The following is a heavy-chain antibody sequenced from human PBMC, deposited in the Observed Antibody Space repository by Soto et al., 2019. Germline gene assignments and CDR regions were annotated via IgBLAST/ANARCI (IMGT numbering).Heavy chain of an antibody. CDR2: IYYSGST. D-gene: IGHD3-3*01. Sequence: SETLPLTCTVSGGSISSYYWSWIRQPPGKGLEWIGYIYYSGSTNYNPSLKSRVTISVDTSKNQFSLKLSSVTAADTAVYFCARMAYDFWSGYPDWFDPWGQGTLVTVSS. J-gene: IGHJ5*02. V-gene: IGHV4-59*08. CDR1: GGSISSYY. CDR3: ARMAYDFWSGYPDWFDP.